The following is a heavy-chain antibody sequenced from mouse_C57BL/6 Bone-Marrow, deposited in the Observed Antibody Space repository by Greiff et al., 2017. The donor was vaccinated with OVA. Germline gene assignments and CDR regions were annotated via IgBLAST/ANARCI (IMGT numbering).Heavy chain of an antibody. CDR1: GFTFSSYA. Sequence: EVQLVESGEGLVKPGGSLKLSCAASGFTFSSYAMSWVRQTPEKRLEWVAYISSGGDYIYYADTVKGRFTISRDNARNTLYLQMSSLKSEDTAMYYCTRDGPTMVTSYAMDYWGQGTSVTVSS. D-gene: IGHD2-9*01. CDR3: TRDGPTMVTSYAMDY. J-gene: IGHJ4*01. CDR2: ISSGGDYI. V-gene: IGHV5-9-1*02.